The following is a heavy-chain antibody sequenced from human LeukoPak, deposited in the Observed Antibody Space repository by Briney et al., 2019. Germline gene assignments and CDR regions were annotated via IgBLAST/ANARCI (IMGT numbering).Heavy chain of an antibody. D-gene: IGHD3-16*01. Sequence: GGSLRLSCAASGFSFSDFAMHWVRQAPGKGLEWVAVIPDDSNHKYYSNSVRGRFPISRDNSKNTLYLEMNSLRAEDTAMYYCAKDMIWGPPDYFDYWGQGTLVTVSS. V-gene: IGHV3-30*04. CDR3: AKDMIWGPPDYFDY. CDR1: GFSFSDFA. CDR2: IPDDSNHK. J-gene: IGHJ4*02.